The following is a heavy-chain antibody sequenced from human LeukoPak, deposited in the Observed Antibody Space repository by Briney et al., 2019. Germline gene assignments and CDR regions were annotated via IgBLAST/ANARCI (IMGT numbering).Heavy chain of an antibody. J-gene: IGHJ4*02. D-gene: IGHD2-8*02. CDR3: ATYRQVLLPFDS. CDR2: ISSSSSYI. CDR1: GFTFSSYS. Sequence: PGGSLRLSCAASGFTFSSYSMNWVRQAPGKGLEWVSSISSSSSYIYYADSVRGRFTISRDNSKSTLSLQMNSLRAEDTAIYYCATYRQVLLPFDSWGQGTLVTVSS. V-gene: IGHV3-21*04.